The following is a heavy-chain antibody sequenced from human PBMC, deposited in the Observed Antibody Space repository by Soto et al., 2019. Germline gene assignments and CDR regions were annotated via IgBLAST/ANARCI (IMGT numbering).Heavy chain of an antibody. CDR1: GDTFTSYY. CDR2: INPHGGST. D-gene: IGHD3-3*01. Sequence: GASVKVSCKAPGDTFTSYYLNWVRQAPGQGLEWMGVINPHGGSTKYAQKFQGRITMTRDTSRSTVYMELSSLRSDETAIYYCARSSGGNFGIIIEGSNSFDPWGQGTLVTVSP. J-gene: IGHJ5*02. V-gene: IGHV1-46*01. CDR3: ARSSGGNFGIIIEGSNSFDP.